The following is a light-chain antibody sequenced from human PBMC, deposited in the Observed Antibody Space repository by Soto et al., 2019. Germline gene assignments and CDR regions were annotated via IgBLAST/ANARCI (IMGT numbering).Light chain of an antibody. CDR3: NQYGHFPHT. CDR1: QSVSGSQ. V-gene: IGKV3-20*01. J-gene: IGKJ2*01. Sequence: EIVLTQSPGTLSLSPGERVNLSCRASQSVSGSQLAWYQQKPGQAPRLLIYGASSRASGVPDRFSGIASGTVCPFIISILEPEDFGIFYCNQYGHFPHTLGKGTKLETK. CDR2: GAS.